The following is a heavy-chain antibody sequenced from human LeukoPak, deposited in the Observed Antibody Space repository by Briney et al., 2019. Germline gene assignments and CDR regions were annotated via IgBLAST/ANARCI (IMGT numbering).Heavy chain of an antibody. V-gene: IGHV1-2*02. CDR3: TRDISGVRFDY. CDR1: GYTLTTCL. J-gene: IGHJ4*02. D-gene: IGHD3-10*01. Sequence: GASVKVSCRTSGYTLTTCLMHWVRQAPGQGLEWMGWINPKNGGTNYAQKFQGRVSITTDASINTAHMELSRLRSDDTAVYYCTRDISGVRFDYWGQGTLVTVPS. CDR2: INPKNGGT.